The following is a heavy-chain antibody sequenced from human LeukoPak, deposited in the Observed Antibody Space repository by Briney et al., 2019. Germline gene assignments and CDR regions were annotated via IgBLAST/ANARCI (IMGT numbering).Heavy chain of an antibody. J-gene: IGHJ4*02. Sequence: SESLSLTCTVSGGSISSYYWSWIRQPPGKGLEWIGYIYHRGSTNYNPTLKSRVTISVDTSKNQFSLKLSSVTAADTAVYYCARIGHEDYFFDYWGQGTLVTVS. V-gene: IGHV4-59*01. CDR1: GGSISSYY. CDR2: IYHRGST. CDR3: ARIGHEDYFFDY.